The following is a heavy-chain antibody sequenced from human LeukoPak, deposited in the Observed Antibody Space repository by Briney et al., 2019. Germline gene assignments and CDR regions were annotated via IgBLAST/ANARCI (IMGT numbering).Heavy chain of an antibody. CDR1: GGSFSDYY. J-gene: IGHJ5*02. Sequence: SETLSLTCAVYGGSFSDYYWSWIRQPPGKGLEWIGEINHNGATKYNPSLKSRVTISVDTSKNQFSLKLNSVTAADMAVYYCAKNNWFDPWGQGTLVTVSS. V-gene: IGHV4-34*01. CDR3: AKNNWFDP. CDR2: INHNGAT.